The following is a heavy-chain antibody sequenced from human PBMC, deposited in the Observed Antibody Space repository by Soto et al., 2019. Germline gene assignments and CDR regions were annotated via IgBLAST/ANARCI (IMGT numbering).Heavy chain of an antibody. J-gene: IGHJ3*02. CDR3: ASTYASSTYWAFDI. CDR1: GFTVSRNY. V-gene: IGHV3-53*04. CDR2: IYSGGNT. D-gene: IGHD3-22*01. Sequence: PRGSLRLSCAASGFTVSRNYMSWVRQAPGKGLEWVSVIYSGGNTYYADSVKGRFTISRHNFKNTLYLQMNSLRAEDTAVYYCASTYASSTYWAFDIWGQGTMVTVSS.